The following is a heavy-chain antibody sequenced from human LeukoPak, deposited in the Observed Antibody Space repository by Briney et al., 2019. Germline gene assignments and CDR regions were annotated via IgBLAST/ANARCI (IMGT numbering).Heavy chain of an antibody. CDR3: AKRGVVIRVILVGFHKEAYYFDS. J-gene: IGHJ4*02. CDR1: GFTFTGHT. V-gene: IGHV3-23*01. CDR2: IGGRDDRT. Sequence: GGSLRLSCATSGFTFTGHTMTWFRQAPGKGLQWVSIIGGRDDRTYYADYVEGRFAISRDNPKNTLYLQMNSLRAEDTAVYFCAKRGVVIRVILVGFHKEAYYFDSWGQGALVTVSS. D-gene: IGHD3-22*01.